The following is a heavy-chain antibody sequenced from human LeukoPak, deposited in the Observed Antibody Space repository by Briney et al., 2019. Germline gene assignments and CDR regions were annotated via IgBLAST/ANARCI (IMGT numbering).Heavy chain of an antibody. J-gene: IGHJ4*02. V-gene: IGHV4-34*01. Sequence: SETLSLTCAVYGGSFSGYYWSWIRQPPGKGLEWIGEINHSGSTNYNPSLKSRVTISVDTSKNQFSLKLSSVTAADTAVYYCASEQVNGFYWGQGTLVTVSS. CDR3: ASEQVNGFY. D-gene: IGHD1/OR15-1a*01. CDR2: INHSGST. CDR1: GGSFSGYY.